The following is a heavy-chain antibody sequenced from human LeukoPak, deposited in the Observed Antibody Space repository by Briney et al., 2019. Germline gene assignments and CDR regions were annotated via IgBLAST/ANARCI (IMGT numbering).Heavy chain of an antibody. CDR2: ISGRGDNT. CDR1: GFTFSIYG. CDR3: AKGCGGNCRSDDY. D-gene: IGHD2-21*02. V-gene: IGHV3-23*01. Sequence: GGSLRLSCAASGFTFSIYGMSWVRQATGKGLEWVSTISGRGDNTYYADSVKGRFTISRDNSKHTLYLQMNSLRAEDTAVYYCAKGCGGNCRSDDYWGQGTLVIVSS. J-gene: IGHJ4*02.